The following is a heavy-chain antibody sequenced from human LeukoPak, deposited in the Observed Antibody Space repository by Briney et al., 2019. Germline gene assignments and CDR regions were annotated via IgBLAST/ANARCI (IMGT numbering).Heavy chain of an antibody. V-gene: IGHV3-11*06. J-gene: IGHJ4*02. CDR2: ISGSSKYI. CDR3: ARGNRPPDY. Sequence: GGSLRLSCAASGFTFSDYYMSWIRQAPGKGLEWVSYISGSSKYINYADSVKGRFTISRDNAKNSLYLQMSSLRAEDTAVYYCARGNRPPDYWGQGTLVTVSS. CDR1: GFTFSDYY.